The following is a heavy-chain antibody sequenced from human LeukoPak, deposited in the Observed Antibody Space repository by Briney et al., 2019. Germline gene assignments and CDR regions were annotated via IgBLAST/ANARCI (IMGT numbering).Heavy chain of an antibody. V-gene: IGHV4-59*01. J-gene: IGHJ4*02. Sequence: SETLSLTCTVSGGSISSNYWSWIRQPPGKGLEWIGYIYHSGSTNYNPSLKSRVTISVDTSKNQLSLMLSSVTAADTAVYYCARYSAPVTSIDYWGQGTLVTVSS. CDR1: GGSISSNY. D-gene: IGHD2-21*02. CDR2: IYHSGST. CDR3: ARYSAPVTSIDY.